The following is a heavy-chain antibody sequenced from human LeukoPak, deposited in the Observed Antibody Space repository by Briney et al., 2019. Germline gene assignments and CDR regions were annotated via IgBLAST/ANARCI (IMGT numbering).Heavy chain of an antibody. V-gene: IGHV4-4*02. CDR2: YHVGTT. D-gene: IGHD6-13*01. Sequence: PSETLSLTCAVSGGSISSSNWWSWVRQPPGKGLEWIGVYHVGTTDYNPSLKSRVTISVDRSKNQMSLKLSSVTAADTAVYYCARCLGFLIGSSWYPDAFDIWGQGTMVTVSS. J-gene: IGHJ3*02. CDR1: GGSISSSNW. CDR3: ARCLGFLIGSSWYPDAFDI.